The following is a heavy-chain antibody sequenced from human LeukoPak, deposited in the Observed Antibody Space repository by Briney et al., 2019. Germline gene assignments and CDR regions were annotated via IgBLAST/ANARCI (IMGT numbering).Heavy chain of an antibody. V-gene: IGHV3-30*03. J-gene: IGHJ4*02. CDR2: ISYDGSNK. CDR1: GFTFSSYG. D-gene: IGHD2-15*01. Sequence: GGSLRLSCAASGFTFSSYGMHWVRQAPGKGLEWVAVISYDGSNKYYADSVKGRFTISRDNSKNTLYLQMNSLRAEDTAVHYCARGPRAALDYWGQGTLVTVSS. CDR3: ARGPRAALDY.